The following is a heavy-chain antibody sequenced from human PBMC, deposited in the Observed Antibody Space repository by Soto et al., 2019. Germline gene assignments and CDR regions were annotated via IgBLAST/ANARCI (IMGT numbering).Heavy chain of an antibody. J-gene: IGHJ3*01. V-gene: IGHV3-48*03. CDR1: GFTFSSSE. CDR2: IHPGGQTI. Sequence: EVQLVESGGGVVQPGGSLRLSCAASGFTFSSSEMYWVRQAPGKGLEWISYIHPGGQTIFYAESVKGRFTISRDNAKHSVDLQMNSLRAEDTSVYYCARRGSRWGRGTKVTVSS. CDR3: ARRGSR. D-gene: IGHD2-15*01.